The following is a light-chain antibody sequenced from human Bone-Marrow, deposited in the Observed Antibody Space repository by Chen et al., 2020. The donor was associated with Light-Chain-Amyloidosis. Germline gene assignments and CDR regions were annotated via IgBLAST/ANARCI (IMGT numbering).Light chain of an antibody. CDR2: GKN. CDR3: SSRDSSGNHVV. CDR1: SLRSYY. J-gene: IGLJ2*01. Sequence: SSELTQDPAVSVALGQTVMITCQGDSLRSYYASWYQQKPGQAPVLVIYGKNNRPSGIPDRFSGSSSGNTASLTITGAQAEDEADYYCSSRDSSGNHVVFGGGTKLTVL. V-gene: IGLV3-19*01.